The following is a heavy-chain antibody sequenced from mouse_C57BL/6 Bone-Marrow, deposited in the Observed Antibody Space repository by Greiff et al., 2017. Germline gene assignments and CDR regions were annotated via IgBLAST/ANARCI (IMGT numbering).Heavy chain of an antibody. J-gene: IGHJ1*03. CDR1: GFTFSSYG. V-gene: IGHV5-6*01. D-gene: IGHD2-3*01. CDR3: ARRGWLLRYWYFDV. CDR2: ISSGGSYT. Sequence: EVHLVESGGDLVKPGGSLKIACAASGFTFSSYGMSWVRQTPDKRLEWVATISSGGSYTYYPDSVKGRFTISRDNAKNTLYLQMSSLKSEDTAMYYWARRGWLLRYWYFDVWGTGTTVTVSS.